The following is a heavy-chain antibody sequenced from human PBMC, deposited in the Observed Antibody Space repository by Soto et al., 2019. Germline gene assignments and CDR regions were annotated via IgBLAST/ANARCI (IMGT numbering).Heavy chain of an antibody. D-gene: IGHD1-26*01. J-gene: IGHJ6*02. Sequence: GSLRLSCAGSGFTFSSYAMSWVRQPPGKGLEWVSASSGSGGRTYYADSVKGRFTISRDTSKNTLYLQMNSLRAEDTAVYYCAKASGYSGSSFGYYYYGMDVWGQGTTVTVSS. CDR3: AKASGYSGSSFGYYYYGMDV. CDR1: GFTFSSYA. V-gene: IGHV3-23*01. CDR2: SSGSGGRT.